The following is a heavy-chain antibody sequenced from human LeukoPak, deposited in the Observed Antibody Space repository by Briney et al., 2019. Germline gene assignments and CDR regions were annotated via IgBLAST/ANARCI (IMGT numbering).Heavy chain of an antibody. CDR1: GYSFTSYW. D-gene: IGHD4-17*01. CDR2: IYPDDPDT. CDR3: ARHRFSYGDPGDY. J-gene: IGHJ4*02. Sequence: GESLKISCKGSGYSFTSYWIGWVRQMPGKGLEWMGIIYPDDPDTRYSPSFQGQVTISADKSISTAYLQWRSLKASDTAMYYCARHRFSYGDPGDYWGQGTLITVSS. V-gene: IGHV5-51*01.